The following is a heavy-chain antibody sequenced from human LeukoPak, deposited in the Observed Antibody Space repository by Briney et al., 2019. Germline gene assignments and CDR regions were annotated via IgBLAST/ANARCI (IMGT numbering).Heavy chain of an antibody. CDR1: GFTFSSYA. J-gene: IGHJ4*02. CDR2: ISGSGGST. Sequence: PGGSLRLSCAASGFTFSSYAMSWVRQAPGKGLEWVSAISGSGGSTYYADSVKGRFTISRDNSKSTLYLQMNSLRAEDTAVYYCAKDRLGSSGSLDYWGQGTLVTVSS. V-gene: IGHV3-23*01. CDR3: AKDRLGSSGSLDY. D-gene: IGHD1-26*01.